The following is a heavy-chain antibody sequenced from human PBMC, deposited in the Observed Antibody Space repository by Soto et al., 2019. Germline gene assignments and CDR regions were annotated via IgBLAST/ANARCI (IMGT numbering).Heavy chain of an antibody. V-gene: IGHV4-31*03. CDR2: IYYSGST. J-gene: IGHJ5*02. CDR1: GGSISSGGYY. D-gene: IGHD4-17*01. Sequence: SETLSLTCTVSGGSISSGGYYWSWIRQHPGKGLEWIGYIYYSGSTYYNPSLKSRVTISVDTSKNQFSLKLSSVTAADTAVYYCARQSFLYGDYVYSAMGWFDPWGQGTLVTVSS. CDR3: ARQSFLYGDYVYSAMGWFDP.